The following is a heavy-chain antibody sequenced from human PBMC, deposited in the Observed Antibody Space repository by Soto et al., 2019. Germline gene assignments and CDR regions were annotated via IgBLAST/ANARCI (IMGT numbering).Heavy chain of an antibody. CDR2: IYYSAKT. V-gene: IGHV4-59*01. D-gene: IGHD6-19*01. J-gene: IGHJ4*02. CDR1: GDSISNDY. CDR3: ARSYRRGNFDS. Sequence: AETLSLTCIVSGDSISNDYWTWVRRAPGKGLEWIVSIYYSAKTDYNLSPSSRVSISIDTSRKQFSLNLSSVTAADTAMYYCARSYRRGNFDSWGQGTLVTVSS.